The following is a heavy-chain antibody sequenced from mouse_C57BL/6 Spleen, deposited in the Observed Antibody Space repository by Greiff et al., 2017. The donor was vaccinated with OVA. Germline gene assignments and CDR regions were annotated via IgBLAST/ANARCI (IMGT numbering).Heavy chain of an antibody. Sequence: QVQLQQSGPELVKPGASVKISCKASGYAFSSSWMNWVKQRPGKGLEWIGRIYPGAGDTNYNGKFKGKATLTADKSSSTAYMHLSSLTSEDSAVYFCARSDGYYAMDYWGQGTSVTVSS. J-gene: IGHJ4*01. CDR3: ARSDGYYAMDY. V-gene: IGHV1-82*01. D-gene: IGHD2-3*01. CDR1: GYAFSSSW. CDR2: IYPGAGDT.